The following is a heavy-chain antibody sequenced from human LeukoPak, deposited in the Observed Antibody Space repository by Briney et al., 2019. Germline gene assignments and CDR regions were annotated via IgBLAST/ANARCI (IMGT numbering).Heavy chain of an antibody. CDR3: ARTSFDGRLLWFGENHPPNIPPRPVPIYYYYGMDV. CDR2: MNPNSGHT. CDR1: GYTFTSYD. Sequence: ASVKVSCKASGYTFTSYDINWVRQATGQGLEWMGWMNPNSGHTGCAQKFQGRVTTTRNTSISTAYMKLSSLRSEDTAVYYCARTSFDGRLLWFGENHPPNIPPRPVPIYYYYGMDVWGQGTTVTVSS. D-gene: IGHD3-10*01. V-gene: IGHV1-8*01. J-gene: IGHJ6*02.